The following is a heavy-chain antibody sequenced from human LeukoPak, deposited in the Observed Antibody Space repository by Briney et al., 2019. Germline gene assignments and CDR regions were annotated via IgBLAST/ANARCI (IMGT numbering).Heavy chain of an antibody. V-gene: IGHV1-18*04. CDR2: ISPYNGNT. CDR3: ARGRRPIAAAGTGNWFDP. D-gene: IGHD6-13*01. Sequence: ASVKVSCKASGYTFTSYGVSWVRQAPGQGLEWMAWISPYNGNTHFADKLQGRVTLSTDIFTSTAYMELWSLRSDDTAVYYCARGRRPIAAAGTGNWFDPWGQGTLVTVSS. CDR1: GYTFTSYG. J-gene: IGHJ5*02.